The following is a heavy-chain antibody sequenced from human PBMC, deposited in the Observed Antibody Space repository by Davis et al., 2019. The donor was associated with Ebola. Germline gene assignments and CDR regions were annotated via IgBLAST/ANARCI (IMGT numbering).Heavy chain of an antibody. CDR3: AKGRMESWLLPYFDY. CDR1: GFTFSSYG. V-gene: IGHV3-30*18. Sequence: PGGSLRLSCAASGFTFSSYGMHWVRQAPGKGLEWVAVISYDGSNKYYADSVKGRFTISRDNSKNTLYLQMNSLRAEDTAVYYCAKGRMESWLLPYFDYWGQGTLVTVSS. D-gene: IGHD3-22*01. J-gene: IGHJ4*02. CDR2: ISYDGSNK.